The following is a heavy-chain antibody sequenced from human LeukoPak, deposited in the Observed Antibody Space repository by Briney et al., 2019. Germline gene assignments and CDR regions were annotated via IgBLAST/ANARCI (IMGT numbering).Heavy chain of an antibody. CDR2: INHSGSA. D-gene: IGHD3-9*01. CDR3: TRGQTGSYVYYYYYGMDV. CDR1: GGSFSGYY. J-gene: IGHJ6*02. V-gene: IGHV4-34*01. Sequence: SETLSLTCAVYGGSFSGYYWSWIRQPPGKGLEWIGEINHSGSASYHPSLKSRVTISVDTSKNQFSLKLNSVTAADTAVYYCTRGQTGSYVYYYYYGMDVWGQGTTVTVSS.